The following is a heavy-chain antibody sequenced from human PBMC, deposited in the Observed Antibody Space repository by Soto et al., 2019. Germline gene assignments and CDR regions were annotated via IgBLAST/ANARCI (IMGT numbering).Heavy chain of an antibody. D-gene: IGHD5-18*01. J-gene: IGHJ1*01. CDR1: GFTFSNYW. V-gene: IGHV3-74*03. Sequence: GLLILSYAASGFTFSNYWMHGSRQAPGKRLVWVSRIAYDESTTTYADSVKGRFTISRDNAKNTLYLHMNSLRAEYTAVYYCDRGGTRHANKQQHWGQ. CDR3: DRGGTRHANKQQH. CDR2: IAYDESTT.